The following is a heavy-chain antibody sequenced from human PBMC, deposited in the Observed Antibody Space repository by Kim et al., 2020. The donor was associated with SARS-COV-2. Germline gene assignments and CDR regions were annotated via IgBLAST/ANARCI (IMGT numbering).Heavy chain of an antibody. CDR1: GFTFSSYG. V-gene: IGHV3-33*01. D-gene: IGHD3-22*01. Sequence: GGSLRLSCAASGFTFSSYGMHWVRQAPGKGLEWVAVIWYDGSNKYYADSVKGRFTISRDNSKNTLYLQMNSLRAEDTAVYYCAREGDYYDSSAPYGMDVWGQGTTVTVSS. J-gene: IGHJ6*02. CDR3: AREGDYYDSSAPYGMDV. CDR2: IWYDGSNK.